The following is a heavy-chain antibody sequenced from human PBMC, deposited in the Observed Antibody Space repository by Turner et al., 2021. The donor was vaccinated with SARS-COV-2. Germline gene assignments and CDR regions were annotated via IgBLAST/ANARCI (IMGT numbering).Heavy chain of an antibody. CDR1: GFTFSSYG. J-gene: IGHJ4*02. CDR2: ISYDGNNK. V-gene: IGHV3-30*04. CDR3: ARIRGGSYHGPFDY. D-gene: IGHD1-26*01. Sequence: QVQLVESGGGVVQPGRSLRLSCAASGFTFSSYGLHWVRQAPGKGLEWVAVISYDGNNKYYADSVRGRFTISRDNSKNTVYLQMNSLRAEDTAVYYCARIRGGSYHGPFDYWGQGTLVTVSS.